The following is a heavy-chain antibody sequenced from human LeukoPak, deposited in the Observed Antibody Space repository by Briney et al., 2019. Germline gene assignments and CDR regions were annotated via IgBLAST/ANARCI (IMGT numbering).Heavy chain of an antibody. V-gene: IGHV3-21*01. J-gene: IGHJ4*02. CDR3: ARLYSYGWSGFDY. Sequence: GGSLILSCAASGFTFSSYSMNWVRQAPGKGLEWVSSISSSSSYIYYADSVKGRFTISRDNAKNSLYLQMNSLRAEDTAVYYCARLYSYGWSGFDYWGQGTLVTVSS. CDR1: GFTFSSYS. D-gene: IGHD5-18*01. CDR2: ISSSSSYI.